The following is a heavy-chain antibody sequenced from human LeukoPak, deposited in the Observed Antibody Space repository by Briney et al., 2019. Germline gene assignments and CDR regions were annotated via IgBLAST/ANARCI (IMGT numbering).Heavy chain of an antibody. CDR1: GYTFTSYG. D-gene: IGHD5-24*01. CDR2: ISAYNGNT. Sequence: ASVKVSCKPSGYTFTSYGISWVRQAPGQGLEWMGWISAYNGNTNYAQKLQGRVTMTTDTSTSTAYMELRSLRSDDTAVYYCARSSGRWLQYQLFDYWGQGTLVTVS. CDR3: ARSSGRWLQYQLFDY. V-gene: IGHV1-18*01. J-gene: IGHJ4*02.